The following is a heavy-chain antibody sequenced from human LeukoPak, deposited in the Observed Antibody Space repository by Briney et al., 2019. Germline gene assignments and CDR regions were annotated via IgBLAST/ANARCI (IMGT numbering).Heavy chain of an antibody. D-gene: IGHD4-17*01. CDR1: GGSISSGDYY. CDR2: IYYSAST. Sequence: PSETLSLTCTVSGGSISSGDYYWSWIPQPPGKGLEWIGHIYYSASTYSNPSLKSRVTISVDTSKHQFSLKLSSVTAADTAVYYCAGPTASTGNWAFYIWGQGAMVTVSS. CDR3: AGPTASTGNWAFYI. J-gene: IGHJ3*02. V-gene: IGHV4-30-4*01.